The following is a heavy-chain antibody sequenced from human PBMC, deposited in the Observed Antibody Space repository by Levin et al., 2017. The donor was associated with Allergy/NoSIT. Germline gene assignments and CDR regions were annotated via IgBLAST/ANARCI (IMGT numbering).Heavy chain of an antibody. J-gene: IGHJ6*02. CDR2: ISGSSGST. CDR3: AREESSSWYLDYCYYGMGV. Sequence: GGSLRLSCAASGFTFNSYAMSWVRQAPGKGLEWVSSISGSSGSTYYADSVKGRFTISRDNSKTMLYLQMNSLRADDTAVYDWAREESSSWYLDYCYYGMGVWGQGTPVTVSS. CDR1: GFTFNSYA. V-gene: IGHV3-23*01. D-gene: IGHD6-13*01.